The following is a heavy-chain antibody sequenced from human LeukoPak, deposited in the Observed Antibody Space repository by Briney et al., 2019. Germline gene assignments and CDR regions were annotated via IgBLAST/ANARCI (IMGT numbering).Heavy chain of an antibody. V-gene: IGHV3-48*02. J-gene: IGHJ4*02. D-gene: IGHD5-24*01. CDR3: ARTWRDGYNY. Sequence: DSVKGRFTISRDNAKNSLYLQMNSLRDEDTAVYYCARTWRDGYNYWGQGTLVTVSS.